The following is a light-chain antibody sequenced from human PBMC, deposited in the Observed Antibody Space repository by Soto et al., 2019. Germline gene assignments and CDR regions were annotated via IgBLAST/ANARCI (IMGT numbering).Light chain of an antibody. J-gene: IGLJ2*01. CDR3: SSYTCSSTYVV. CDR2: DVS. Sequence: QSALTQPASVSGSPGQSITISCTGTSSDVGGYNYVSWYQQHPGKAPKLMIYDVSNRPSGVSNRFSGSKSGNTASLTISGLPAEDEADYYCSSYTCSSTYVVFGGGTKLTVL. V-gene: IGLV2-14*01. CDR1: SSDVGGYNY.